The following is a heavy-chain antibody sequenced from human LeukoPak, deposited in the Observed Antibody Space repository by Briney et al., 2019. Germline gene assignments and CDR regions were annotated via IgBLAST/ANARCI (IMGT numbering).Heavy chain of an antibody. CDR2: IYYSGST. J-gene: IGHJ6*03. D-gene: IGHD2-8*01. Sequence: PSETLSLTCTVSGGSVSSSSYYWGWIRQPPGKGLEWIGSIYYSGSTYYNPSLKSRVTISVDTSKNQFSLKLSSVTAADTAVYYCARQPQDLMDYYYYMDIWGKGTTVTVSS. CDR1: GGSVSSSSYY. CDR3: ARQPQDLMDYYYYMDI. V-gene: IGHV4-39*01.